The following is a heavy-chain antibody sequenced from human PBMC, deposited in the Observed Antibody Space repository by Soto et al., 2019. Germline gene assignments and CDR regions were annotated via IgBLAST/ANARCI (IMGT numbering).Heavy chain of an antibody. CDR2: IYASGST. CDR3: ARSPSTTAAGFGMDV. CDR1: GGSISSYY. V-gene: IGHV4-4*07. Sequence: KSSETLSLTCTVSGGSISSYYWSWIRQPAGKGLEWIGRIYASGSTNYNPSLKSRVTMSVDTSKNQFSLKVTSLTAADTAVYYCARSPSTTAAGFGMDVWGQGTTVTVSS. D-gene: IGHD6-13*01. J-gene: IGHJ6*02.